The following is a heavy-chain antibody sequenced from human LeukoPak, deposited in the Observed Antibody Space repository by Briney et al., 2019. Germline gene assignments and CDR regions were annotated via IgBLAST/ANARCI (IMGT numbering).Heavy chain of an antibody. Sequence: GESLKIPCKGPGYSFSNYWIGGVRQTPGKGLEWMGIIYPGDSDTRYSPSFQGQVTISADNSINTAYLQWSSLKASDTAMYYCGRQGRDPTSAIYDFDSWGQGTLVTVSS. CDR2: IYPGDSDT. J-gene: IGHJ4*02. CDR3: GRQGRDPTSAIYDFDS. D-gene: IGHD5-24*01. V-gene: IGHV5-51*01. CDR1: GYSFSNYW.